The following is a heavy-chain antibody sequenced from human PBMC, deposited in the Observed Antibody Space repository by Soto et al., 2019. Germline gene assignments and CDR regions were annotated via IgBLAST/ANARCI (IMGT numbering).Heavy chain of an antibody. CDR2: MNPNSGNT. CDR1: GYTFTSYD. CDR3: ARVGSGWYTAGFDY. D-gene: IGHD6-19*01. J-gene: IGHJ4*02. V-gene: IGHV1-8*01. Sequence: ASVKVSCKASGYTFTSYDINWVRQATGQGLEWMGWMNPNSGNTGYAQKFQGRVTMTRNTSISTAYMELSSLRSEDTAVYYCARVGSGWYTAGFDYWGQGTLVTVSS.